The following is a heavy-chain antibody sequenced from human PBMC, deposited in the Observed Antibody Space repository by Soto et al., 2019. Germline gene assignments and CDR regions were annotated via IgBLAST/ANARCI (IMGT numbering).Heavy chain of an antibody. CDR2: IKQDGSEK. J-gene: IGHJ6*02. CDR1: GFTFSSYW. D-gene: IGHD3-3*01. V-gene: IGHV3-7*01. Sequence: PGGSLRLSCAASGFTFSSYWMSWVRQAPGKGLEWVANIKQDGSEKYYVDSVKGRFTISRDNAKNSLYLQMNSLRAEDTAVYYCARVRGGTYYDFWSGYYYYGMDVWGQGTTVTVS. CDR3: ARVRGGTYYDFWSGYYYYGMDV.